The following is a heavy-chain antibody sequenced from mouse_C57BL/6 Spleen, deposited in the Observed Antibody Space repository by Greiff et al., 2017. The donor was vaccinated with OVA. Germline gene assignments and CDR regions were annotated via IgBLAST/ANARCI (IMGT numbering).Heavy chain of an antibody. CDR2: IDPSDSYT. CDR3: ARFGIYYSNLDWYFDV. J-gene: IGHJ1*03. Sequence: QVQLQQSGAELVKPGASVKLSCKASGYTFTSYWMQWVKQRPGQGLEWIGEIDPSDSYTNYNQKFKGRATLTVDTSSSTAYMQLSSLTSEDSAVYYCARFGIYYSNLDWYFDVWGTGTTVTVSS. D-gene: IGHD2-5*01. V-gene: IGHV1-50*01. CDR1: GYTFTSYW.